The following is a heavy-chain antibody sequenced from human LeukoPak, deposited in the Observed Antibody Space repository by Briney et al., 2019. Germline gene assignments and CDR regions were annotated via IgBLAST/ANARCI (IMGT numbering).Heavy chain of an antibody. Sequence: GASVKVSCKVSGYTLTELSMHWVRQAPGKGLEWMGGFDPEDGETIYAQKFQGRVTMTEDTSTDTAYMELSSLRSEDTAVYYCATVDSSSWYSRWFDPWGQGTLVTVSS. V-gene: IGHV1-24*01. CDR2: FDPEDGET. J-gene: IGHJ5*02. D-gene: IGHD6-13*01. CDR3: ATVDSSSWYSRWFDP. CDR1: GYTLTELS.